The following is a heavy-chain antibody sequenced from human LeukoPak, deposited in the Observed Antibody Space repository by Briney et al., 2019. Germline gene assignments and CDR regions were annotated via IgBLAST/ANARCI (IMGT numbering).Heavy chain of an antibody. V-gene: IGHV3-48*01. CDR3: AKDAAVALDY. CDR1: GLSFSDFS. CDR2: ISFSGRTT. D-gene: IGHD6-19*01. J-gene: IGHJ4*02. Sequence: GGSLRLSCAASGLSFSDFSMNWVRQAPGKGLEWLSYISFSGRTTNYADSVKGRFTISRDNARNSLFLQMTSLRAEDTAVYYCAKDAAVALDYWGQGTLVTVSS.